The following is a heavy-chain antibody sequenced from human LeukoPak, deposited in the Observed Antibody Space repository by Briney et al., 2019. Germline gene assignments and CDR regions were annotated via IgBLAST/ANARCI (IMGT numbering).Heavy chain of an antibody. CDR3: ARAGSGDIVVVPAAIKYYYYYMDV. Sequence: GGSLRLSCAASGFTFSSYWMHWVRQAPGKGLVWVSRINTDGSSTSYADSVKGRFTISRDNAKNTLYLQMNSLRAEDTAVYYCARAGSGDIVVVPAAIKYYYYYMDVWGKGTTVTVSS. J-gene: IGHJ6*03. V-gene: IGHV3-74*01. CDR1: GFTFSSYW. D-gene: IGHD2-2*01. CDR2: INTDGSST.